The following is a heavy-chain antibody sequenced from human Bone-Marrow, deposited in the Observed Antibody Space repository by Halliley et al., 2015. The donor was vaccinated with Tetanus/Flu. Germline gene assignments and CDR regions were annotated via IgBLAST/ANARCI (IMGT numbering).Heavy chain of an antibody. CDR3: ARAPVDDPRGTN. CDR1: GFSFSTYW. D-gene: IGHD3-10*01. V-gene: IGHV3-74*01. J-gene: IGHJ4*02. CDR2: INIDGSTK. Sequence: SLRLSCAASGFSFSTYWVHWVRQPPGKGLVWVSHINIDGSTKDYADSVKGRFTISRDNAKNTVYLQMNSLRDDDTAIYFCARAPVDDPRGTNWGQGTLVTVSS.